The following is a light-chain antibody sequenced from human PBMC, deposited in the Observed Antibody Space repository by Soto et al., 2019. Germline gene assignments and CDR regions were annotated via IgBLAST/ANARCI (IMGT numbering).Light chain of an antibody. V-gene: IGKV1-5*03. CDR1: QSISSW. CDR3: QHYNSYSEA. CDR2: KAS. Sequence: DIQMTHSPSTLSASVGDRVTITCRASQSISSWLAWYQQKPGKAPKLLIYKASTLKSGVPSRFSGSGSGTEFTLTISSVQPDDFATYYCQHYNSYSEAFGQGTKVDNK. J-gene: IGKJ1*01.